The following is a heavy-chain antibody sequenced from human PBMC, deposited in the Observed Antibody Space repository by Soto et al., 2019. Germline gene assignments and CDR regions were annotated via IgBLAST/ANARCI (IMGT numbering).Heavy chain of an antibody. CDR3: TRALSGSYDS. V-gene: IGHV6-1*01. CDR2: TYYRSKWST. CDR1: GDSVSSKSAA. Sequence: GDSVSSKSAAWNWIRQSPSRGLEWLGRTYYRSKWSTDYAVSVKSRITINPDTSKNQFSLQLNSVTPEDTALYYCTRALSGSYDSWGQGTLVTVSS. J-gene: IGHJ5*01. D-gene: IGHD1-26*01.